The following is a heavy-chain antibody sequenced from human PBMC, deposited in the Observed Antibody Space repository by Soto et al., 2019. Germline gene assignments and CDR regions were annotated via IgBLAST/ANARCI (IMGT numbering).Heavy chain of an antibody. CDR2: INAGNGST. V-gene: IGHV1-3*01. D-gene: IGHD6-19*01. CDR1: GYTFTSYA. J-gene: IGHJ6*02. CDR3: AREGAVAAKRTHYYYYGMDV. Sequence: ASVKVSCKASGYTFTSYAMHWVRQAPGQRLEWMGWINAGNGSTKYSQKFQGRVTITRDTSASTAYMELSSLRSEDTAVYYCAREGAVAAKRTHYYYYGMDVWGQGTTVTVSS.